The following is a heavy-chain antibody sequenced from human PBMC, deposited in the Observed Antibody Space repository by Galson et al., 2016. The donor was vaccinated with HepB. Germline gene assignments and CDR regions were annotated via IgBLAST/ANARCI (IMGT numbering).Heavy chain of an antibody. CDR3: ARVGYNYGSGSYYNGDDWYFDL. CDR1: GFTFNTYA. J-gene: IGHJ2*01. CDR2: LSASGGAT. D-gene: IGHD3-10*01. Sequence: SLRLSCAASGFTFNTYAMSWVRQAPGKGLEWVSTLSASGGATYYSDSVKGRFTISRDNSKNTLYLQMNSLRAEDTAVYYCARVGYNYGSGSYYNGDDWYFDLWGRGTLVIVSS. V-gene: IGHV3-23*01.